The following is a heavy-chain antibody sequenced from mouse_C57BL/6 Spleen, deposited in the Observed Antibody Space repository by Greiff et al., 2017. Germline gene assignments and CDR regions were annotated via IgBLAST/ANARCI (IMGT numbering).Heavy chain of an antibody. V-gene: IGHV1-82*01. CDR2: IYPGDGGT. CDR1: GYAFSSSW. Sequence: VQLHQSGPELVKPGASVKFSCKASGYAFSSSWMYWVKQRPGKGLEWIGRIYPGDGGTNYNGKFKGKATLTADKSSSTAYMQLSSLTSEDSAVFFCSRAFYGSGDYWGQGTTLTVSS. D-gene: IGHD1-1*01. CDR3: SRAFYGSGDY. J-gene: IGHJ2*01.